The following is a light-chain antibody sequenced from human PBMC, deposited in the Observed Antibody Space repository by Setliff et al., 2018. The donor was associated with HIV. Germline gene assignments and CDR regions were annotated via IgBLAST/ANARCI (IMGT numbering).Light chain of an antibody. J-gene: IGLJ1*01. CDR3: QVWDSSSNHFV. Sequence: SYELTQPPSVSVAPGKTASITCGGNNIRTKSVHWYQKRPGQAPILVIYYDTDRPSGIPERFSGSNSGNTATLTISGVGAGDEADYYCQVWDSSSNHFVFGGGTKATVL. CDR1: NIRTKS. V-gene: IGLV3-21*01. CDR2: YDT.